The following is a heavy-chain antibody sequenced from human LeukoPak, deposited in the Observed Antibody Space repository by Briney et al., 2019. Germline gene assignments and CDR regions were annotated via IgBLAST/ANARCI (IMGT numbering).Heavy chain of an antibody. J-gene: IGHJ5*02. Sequence: SETLSLTCAVSGASIRSGNWWSWVRQPPGKGLEWIGEIYHTGTSDYNPSLKSRVTMSVDTSKNQFSLKLSSVTAADTAVYYCARDYALTSLEMATILNWFDPWGQGTLVTVSS. CDR3: ARDYALTSLEMATILNWFDP. CDR2: IYHTGTS. CDR1: GASIRSGNW. D-gene: IGHD5-24*01. V-gene: IGHV4-4*02.